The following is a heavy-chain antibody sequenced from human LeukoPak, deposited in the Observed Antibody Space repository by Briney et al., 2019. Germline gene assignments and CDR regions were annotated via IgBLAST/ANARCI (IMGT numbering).Heavy chain of an antibody. D-gene: IGHD3-10*01. CDR3: ARDYYGSGKGWFDP. J-gene: IGHJ5*02. CDR1: GGSISSYY. Sequence: PSETLSLTCTVSGGSISSYYWSWIRQPPGKGLEWIGYIYYSGSTYYNPSLKSRVTISVDTSKNQFSLKLSSVTAADTAVYYCARDYYGSGKGWFDPWGQGTLVTVSS. CDR2: IYYSGST. V-gene: IGHV4-59*01.